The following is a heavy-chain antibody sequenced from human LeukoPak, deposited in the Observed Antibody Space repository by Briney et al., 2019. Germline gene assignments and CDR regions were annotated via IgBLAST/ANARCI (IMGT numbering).Heavy chain of an antibody. J-gene: IGHJ2*01. D-gene: IGHD6-25*01. CDR3: ARHSRLRDFDL. V-gene: IGHV4-39*01. Sequence: SETLSLTCTVSGDFIGSSRYYWGWIRQPPGKGLEWIGSIYYSGSTYYNPSLKSRVTLSVDTSKKQFSLKLSSVTAADTAVYYCARHSRLRDFDLWGRGTLVTVSS. CDR2: IYYSGST. CDR1: GDFIGSSRYY.